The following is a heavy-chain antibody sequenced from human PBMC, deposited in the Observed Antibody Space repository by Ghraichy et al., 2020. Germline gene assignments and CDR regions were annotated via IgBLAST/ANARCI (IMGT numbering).Heavy chain of an antibody. CDR1: GYTFTGYY. Sequence: ASVKVSCKASGYTFTGYYMHWVRQAPGQGLEWMGWINPNSGGTHYAQKFQGRVTMTRDTSISTAYMELSRLRSDDTAVYYCARDSGYDFAWFDPWGQGTLVTVSP. V-gene: IGHV1-2*02. J-gene: IGHJ5*02. D-gene: IGHD5-12*01. CDR2: INPNSGGT. CDR3: ARDSGYDFAWFDP.